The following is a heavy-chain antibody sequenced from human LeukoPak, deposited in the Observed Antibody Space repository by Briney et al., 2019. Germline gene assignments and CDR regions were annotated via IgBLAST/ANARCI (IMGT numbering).Heavy chain of an antibody. CDR1: GYRFTSYW. D-gene: IGHD3-22*01. CDR2: IYPGDSDT. CDR3: ARVRGEKYYDSSGYYFDY. V-gene: IGHV5-51*01. J-gene: IGHJ4*02. Sequence: GESLKISCQGSGYRFTSYWIGWVRQMPGKGLEWMGIIYPGDSDTRYSPSFQGQVTISADKSISTAYLQWSSLKASDTAMYYCARVRGEKYYDSSGYYFDYWGQGTLVTVSS.